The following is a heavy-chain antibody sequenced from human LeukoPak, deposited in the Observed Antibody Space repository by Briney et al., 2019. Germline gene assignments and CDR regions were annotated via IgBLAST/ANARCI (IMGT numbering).Heavy chain of an antibody. D-gene: IGHD3-3*01. CDR3: AKESGSSYSRGFFDY. J-gene: IGHJ4*02. V-gene: IGHV3-30*18. CDR1: GFTFSSYG. CDR2: ISYDGSNK. Sequence: GGSLRLSCAASGFTFSSYGMHWVRQAPGKGLEWVAVISYDGSNKYYADSVKGRFTISRDNSKNTLYLQMNSLRAEDTAVYYCAKESGSSYSRGFFDYWGQGTLVTVSS.